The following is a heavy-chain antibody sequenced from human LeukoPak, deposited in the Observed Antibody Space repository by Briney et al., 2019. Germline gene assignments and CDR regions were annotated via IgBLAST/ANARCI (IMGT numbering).Heavy chain of an antibody. CDR3: GGYQLLHNWFDP. Sequence: SETLSLTCTVSGGSISSSSYYWGWIRQPPGKGLEWIGSIYYSGSTYYNPSLKSRVTISVDTSKNQFSLKLSSVTAADTAVYYCGGYQLLHNWFDPWGQGTLVTVSS. CDR2: IYYSGST. CDR1: GGSISSSSYY. D-gene: IGHD2-2*01. V-gene: IGHV4-39*07. J-gene: IGHJ5*02.